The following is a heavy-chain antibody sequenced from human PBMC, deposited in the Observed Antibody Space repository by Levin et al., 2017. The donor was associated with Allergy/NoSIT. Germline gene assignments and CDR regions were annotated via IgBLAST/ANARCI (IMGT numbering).Heavy chain of an antibody. CDR2: IIPIFGTA. D-gene: IGHD5-12*01. CDR3: ARGGEYRDYDVWYFDL. Sequence: SVKVSCKASGGTFSSYAISWVRQAPGQGLEWMGGIIPIFGTANYPEKFQGRVTINADEFTSTAYMELSSLTSEDTAVYYCARGGEYRDYDVWYFDLWGRGTLVTVSS. CDR1: GGTFSSYA. J-gene: IGHJ2*01. V-gene: IGHV1-69*13.